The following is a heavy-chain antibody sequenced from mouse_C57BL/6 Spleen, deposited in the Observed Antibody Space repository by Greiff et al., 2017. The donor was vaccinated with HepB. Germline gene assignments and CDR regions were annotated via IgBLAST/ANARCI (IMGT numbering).Heavy chain of an antibody. V-gene: IGHV5-17*01. J-gene: IGHJ4*01. CDR1: GFTFSDYG. Sequence: EVKLMESGGGLVKPGGSLKLSCAASGFTFSDYGMHWVRQAPEKGLEWVAYISSGSSTIYYADTVKGRFTISRDNAKNTLFLQMTSLRSEDTAMYYCARPRTTVVAMDYWGQGTSVTVSS. D-gene: IGHD1-1*01. CDR3: ARPRTTVVAMDY. CDR2: ISSGSSTI.